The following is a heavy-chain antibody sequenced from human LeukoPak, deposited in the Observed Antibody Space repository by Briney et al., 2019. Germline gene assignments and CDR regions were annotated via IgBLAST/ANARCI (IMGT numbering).Heavy chain of an antibody. D-gene: IGHD3-22*01. CDR3: ARGTDSSGYSFDY. V-gene: IGHV4-59*01. Sequence: SETLSLTCTVSGGSISSYYWSWIRQPPGKGLEWIGYIYYSGSTNYSPSLKSRVTISVDTSKNQFSLKLSSVTAADTAVYYCARGTDSSGYSFDYWGQGTLVTVSS. CDR2: IYYSGST. CDR1: GGSISSYY. J-gene: IGHJ4*02.